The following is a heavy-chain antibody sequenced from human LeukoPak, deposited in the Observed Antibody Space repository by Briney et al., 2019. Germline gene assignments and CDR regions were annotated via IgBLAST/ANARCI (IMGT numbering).Heavy chain of an antibody. CDR1: GGTFSSYA. J-gene: IGHJ4*02. V-gene: IGHV1-69*04. CDR2: IIPILGIA. CDR3: ARVGIGSSSLDY. Sequence: ASVKVSCKASGGTFSSYAISWVRQAPGQGLEWMGRIIPILGIANYAQKFQGRVTITADKSTSTAYMELSSLRSEDTAVYYCARVGIGSSSLDYWGQGTLVTVSS. D-gene: IGHD6-6*01.